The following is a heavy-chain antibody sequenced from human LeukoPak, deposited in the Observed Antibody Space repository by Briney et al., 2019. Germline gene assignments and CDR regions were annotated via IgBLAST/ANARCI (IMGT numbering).Heavy chain of an antibody. CDR2: ISSSSTI. D-gene: IGHD6-6*01. V-gene: IGHV3-48*01. Sequence: PGGSLRLSCAASGFTFSSYSMNWVRQAPGKGLEWVSSISSSSTIYYADSVKGRFTISRDNAKNSLYLQMNSLRAEDTAVYYCARGSKDAFDIWGQGTMVTVSS. CDR1: GFTFSSYS. J-gene: IGHJ3*02. CDR3: ARGSKDAFDI.